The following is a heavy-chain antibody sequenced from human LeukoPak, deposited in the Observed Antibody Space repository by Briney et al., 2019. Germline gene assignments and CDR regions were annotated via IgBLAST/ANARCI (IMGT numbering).Heavy chain of an antibody. J-gene: IGHJ4*02. CDR3: AKDMDYYDSRGVLDY. CDR2: ISWDGGST. V-gene: IGHV3-43D*03. Sequence: GGSLRLSCAASGFTFDDYAMHWVRQAPGKGLEWVSLISWDGGSTYYADSVKGRFTISRDNSKNSLYLQMNSLRAEDTALYYCAKDMDYYDSRGVLDYWGQGTLVTVSS. D-gene: IGHD3-22*01. CDR1: GFTFDDYA.